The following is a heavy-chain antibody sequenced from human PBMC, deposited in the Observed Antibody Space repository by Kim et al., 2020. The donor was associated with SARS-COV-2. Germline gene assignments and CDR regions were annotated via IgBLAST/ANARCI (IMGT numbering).Heavy chain of an antibody. Sequence: YADSVKCRFTVSRDNAKNSLYLQMNSLRDEDTAVYYCARDILTGYRFFDYWGQGTLVTVSS. J-gene: IGHJ4*02. D-gene: IGHD3-9*01. V-gene: IGHV3-48*02. CDR3: ARDILTGYRFFDY.